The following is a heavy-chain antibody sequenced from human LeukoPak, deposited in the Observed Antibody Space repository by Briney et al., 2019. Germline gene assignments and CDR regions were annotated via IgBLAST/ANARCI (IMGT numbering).Heavy chain of an antibody. CDR2: IKSKTDGGTT. J-gene: IGHJ6*02. Sequence: GGSLRLSCAASGFTFSHAWMSWVRQAPGKGLEWVGRIKSKTDGGTTDYAAPVKGRFTISRDDSKNTLYLQMNSLKTEDTAVYYCTPQPDSYCGGDCSPGYYGMDVWGQGTTVTVSS. CDR3: TPQPDSYCGGDCSPGYYGMDV. CDR1: GFTFSHAW. D-gene: IGHD2-21*02. V-gene: IGHV3-15*01.